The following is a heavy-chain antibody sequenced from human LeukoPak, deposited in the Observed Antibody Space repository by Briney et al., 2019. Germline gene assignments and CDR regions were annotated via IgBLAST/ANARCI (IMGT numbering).Heavy chain of an antibody. D-gene: IGHD5-18*01. CDR2: ISRGASRT. Sequence: PGGSLRLSCAASGFTFSNHWMHWVRQAPGKGLMWVSRISRGASRTDYADSVKGRFTVSRDDAKNTLYLQANSLRVEDTGVYFCARGGSDTAMAHDYWGQGILVTVSS. V-gene: IGHV3-74*01. J-gene: IGHJ4*02. CDR3: ARGGSDTAMAHDY. CDR1: GFTFSNHW.